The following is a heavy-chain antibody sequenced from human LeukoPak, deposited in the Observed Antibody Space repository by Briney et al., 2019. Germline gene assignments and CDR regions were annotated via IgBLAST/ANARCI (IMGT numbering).Heavy chain of an antibody. CDR1: GFXFSNYE. D-gene: IGHD3-22*01. CDR3: ARLLYYDTSGYSY. Sequence: GSLRLSCTASGFXFSNYEMNWVRQAPGKGLEWVSYISSSDNTMYYADSVKGRFTISRDNAKNSLYLQMNSLRAEDTAIYYCARLLYYDTSGYSYWGQGTLVTVSS. V-gene: IGHV3-48*03. J-gene: IGHJ4*02. CDR2: ISSSDNTM.